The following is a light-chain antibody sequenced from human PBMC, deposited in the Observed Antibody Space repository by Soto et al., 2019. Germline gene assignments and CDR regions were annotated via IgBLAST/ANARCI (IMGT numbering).Light chain of an antibody. J-gene: IGKJ3*01. CDR2: GAS. CDR3: QQYGSSPRT. CDR1: QSVSSSY. Sequence: IVLTQSPGTLSLSPGERATLSCRASQSVSSSYLAWYQQKPGQAPRLLIYGASSRATGLPDRFSGSGSGTDFTLTISRLETEDFAVYYCQQYGSSPRTFGPGTKVDIK. V-gene: IGKV3-20*01.